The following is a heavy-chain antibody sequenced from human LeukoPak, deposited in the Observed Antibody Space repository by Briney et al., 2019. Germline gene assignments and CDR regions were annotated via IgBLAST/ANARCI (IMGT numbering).Heavy chain of an antibody. CDR1: GFTFSKFA. J-gene: IGHJ4*02. Sequence: GGSLRLSCAASGFTFSKFAVHWVRQAPGKGLEWVAVISYDGSYKYYADSVQGRFTISRDNSKDTLYLQMNSLRAEDTAVYYCARNENSGWGYFDYWGQGTLVTVSS. D-gene: IGHD5-12*01. CDR2: ISYDGSYK. V-gene: IGHV3-30*04. CDR3: ARNENSGWGYFDY.